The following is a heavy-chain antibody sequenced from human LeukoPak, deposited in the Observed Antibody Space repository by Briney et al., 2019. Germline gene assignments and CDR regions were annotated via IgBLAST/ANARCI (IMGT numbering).Heavy chain of an antibody. CDR2: IYSSRTT. D-gene: IGHD3-10*02. CDR1: GFTVSTYY. Sequence: PGGSLRLSCAVSGFTVSTYYMSWVRQAPGKRLEWVSAIYSSRTTYYADSVKGRFTISRDNSKNTLYLQMNSLRAEDTAVYYCAELGITMIGGVWGKGTTVTISS. J-gene: IGHJ6*04. CDR3: AELGITMIGGV. V-gene: IGHV3-66*01.